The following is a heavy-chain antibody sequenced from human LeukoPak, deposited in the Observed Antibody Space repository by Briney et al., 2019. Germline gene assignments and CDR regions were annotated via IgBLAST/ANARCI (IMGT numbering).Heavy chain of an antibody. V-gene: IGHV3-66*01. CDR2: IYSGGST. Sequence: GGSLRLSCAASGFTVSSNYMSWVRQAPGKGLEWVSVIYSGGSTYYADSVKGRFTISRDNSKNTLYLQMNSLRADDTAVYYCARAGSMGIYYYGMDVWGQGTTVTVSS. J-gene: IGHJ6*02. CDR1: GFTVSSNY. D-gene: IGHD2/OR15-2a*01. CDR3: ARAGSMGIYYYGMDV.